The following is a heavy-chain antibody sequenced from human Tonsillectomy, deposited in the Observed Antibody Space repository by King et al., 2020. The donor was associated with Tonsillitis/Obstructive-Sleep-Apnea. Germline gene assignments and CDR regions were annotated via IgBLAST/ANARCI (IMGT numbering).Heavy chain of an antibody. D-gene: IGHD2-2*02. CDR3: AKVHDCSSTSCYMIIDAFDI. J-gene: IGHJ3*02. CDR2: IIGSGGST. Sequence: EVQLQESGGGLVQPGGSLRLSCAASGFTFSSYAMSWVRQAPGKGVEWVSAIIGSGGSTYYADSVKGRFTISRDNSKNTLYLQMNSLRAEDTAVYYCAKVHDCSSTSCYMIIDAFDIWGQGTMVTVSS. CDR1: GFTFSSYA. V-gene: IGHV3-23*01.